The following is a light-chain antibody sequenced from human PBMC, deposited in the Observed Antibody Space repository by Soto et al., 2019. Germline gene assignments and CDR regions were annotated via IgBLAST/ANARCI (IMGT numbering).Light chain of an antibody. CDR1: QSVRGN. J-gene: IGKJ5*01. CDR3: QQYNNWPFIT. CDR2: GAS. Sequence: IVITQSPATLSVSPGERATLSCRASQSVRGNLAWYQQRPGQSPRLLIYGASSRATGIPARFSGSGSGTEFTLSISSLQSEDFAVYYCQQYNNWPFITFGQGTRLEIK. V-gene: IGKV3-15*01.